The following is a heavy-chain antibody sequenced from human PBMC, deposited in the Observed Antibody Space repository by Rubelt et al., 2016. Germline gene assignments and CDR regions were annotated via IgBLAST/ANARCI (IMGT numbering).Heavy chain of an antibody. CDR3: ARVEYYYDSSGYSDY. CDR2: ISAYNGNT. J-gene: IGHJ4*02. Sequence: QVQLVQSGAEVKKPGASVKVPCKASGYTFTSYGISWVRQAPGQGLEWMGWISAYNGNTNYAQKLQGRVTMTTDTSTSTAYMELRSLRSDDTAVYYCARVEYYYDSSGYSDYWGQGTLVTVSS. D-gene: IGHD3-22*01. CDR1: GYTFTSYG. V-gene: IGHV1-18*01.